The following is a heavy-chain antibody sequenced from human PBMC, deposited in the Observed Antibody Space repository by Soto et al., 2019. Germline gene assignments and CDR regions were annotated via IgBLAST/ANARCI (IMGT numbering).Heavy chain of an antibody. CDR3: AKDWRLAARGGSPYDL. D-gene: IGHD6-6*01. CDR1: GFTFSSYA. J-gene: IGHJ5*02. V-gene: IGHV3-23*01. CDR2: ISGSGGST. Sequence: GGSLRLSCAASGFTFSSYAMSWVRQAPGKGLEWVSAISGSGGSTYYADSVKGRFTISRDNSKNTLYLQMNSLRAEDTALYFCAKDWRLAARGGSPYDLWGQGTLVTVSS.